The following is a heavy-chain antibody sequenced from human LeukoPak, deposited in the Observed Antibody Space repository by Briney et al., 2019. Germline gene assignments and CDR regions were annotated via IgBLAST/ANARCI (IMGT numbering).Heavy chain of an antibody. D-gene: IGHD5-24*01. CDR1: GYTFTSYY. CDR2: INPSGGST. CDR3: ARANPRWLQLSY. J-gene: IGHJ4*02. Sequence: GASVKVSCKASGYTFTSYYMHWVRQAPGQGLEWMGIINPSGGSTSYAQKFQGRVTMTRDMSTSTVYMELSSLRSEDTAVYYCARANPRWLQLSYWGQGTLVTVSS. V-gene: IGHV1-46*01.